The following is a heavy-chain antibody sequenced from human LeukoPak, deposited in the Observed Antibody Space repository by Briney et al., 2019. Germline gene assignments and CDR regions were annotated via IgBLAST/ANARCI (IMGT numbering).Heavy chain of an antibody. CDR2: IYTGDST. V-gene: IGHV3-66*02. CDR3: AKRGPVVYDL. J-gene: IGHJ4*02. CDR1: GFTVSGTY. Sequence: GSLRLSCAASGFTVSGTYMSWVRQAPGKGLEWVSIIYTGDSTYYADSVKGRFTISRDNSKNTLYLQINSLRPEDTAVYYCAKRGPVVYDLWGQGTLVTVSS.